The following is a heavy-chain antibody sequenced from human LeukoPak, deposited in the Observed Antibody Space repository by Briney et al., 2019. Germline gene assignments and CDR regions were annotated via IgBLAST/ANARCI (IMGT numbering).Heavy chain of an antibody. Sequence: GGSLRFSCAASGFTFSTYSMNWVRQAPEKGLEWVLIIYSGGSTYYADSVKGRFTISRDNSKNTLYLQMNSLRAEDTAVYYCARDSLWGQGTLVTVSS. J-gene: IGHJ4*02. CDR3: ARDSL. V-gene: IGHV3-53*01. CDR2: IYSGGST. CDR1: GFTFSTYS.